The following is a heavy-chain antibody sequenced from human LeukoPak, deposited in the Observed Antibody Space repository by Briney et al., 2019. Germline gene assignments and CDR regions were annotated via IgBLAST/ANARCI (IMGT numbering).Heavy chain of an antibody. V-gene: IGHV3-30*18. Sequence: GGSLRLSCAASGFTLTTCGMHWVRQAPGKGLEWVAVISHDGSSKYYGDSVKGRFTISRDISKNTVYLQMNSLRVGDTALYYCVKHVGSRWSNNRFDPWGQGTLVTVS. D-gene: IGHD6-13*01. CDR3: VKHVGSRWSNNRFDP. CDR2: ISHDGSSK. CDR1: GFTLTTCG. J-gene: IGHJ5*02.